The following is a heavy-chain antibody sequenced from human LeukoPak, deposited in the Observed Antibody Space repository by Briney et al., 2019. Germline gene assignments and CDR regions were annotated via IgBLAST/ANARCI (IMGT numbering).Heavy chain of an antibody. V-gene: IGHV4-4*07. CDR3: ARGPLTVPTNYYYYYMDV. J-gene: IGHJ6*03. D-gene: IGHD4-17*01. Sequence: LSETLSLTCTVSGGSISSYYWSWIRQPAGKGLEWIGRIYTSGSTNYNPSLKSGVTMSVDTSKNQFSLKLSSVTAADTAVYYCARGPLTVPTNYYYYYMDVWGKGTTVTISS. CDR2: IYTSGST. CDR1: GGSISSYY.